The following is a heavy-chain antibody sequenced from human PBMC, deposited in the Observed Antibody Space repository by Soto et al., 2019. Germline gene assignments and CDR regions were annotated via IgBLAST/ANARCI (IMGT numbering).Heavy chain of an antibody. D-gene: IGHD3-10*01. CDR3: AKDGAEGEYYYYYGMDV. CDR1: GFTFSSYA. V-gene: IGHV3-23*01. CDR2: ISGSGGST. J-gene: IGHJ6*02. Sequence: TGGSLRLSCAASGFTFSSYAMSWVRQAPGKGLEWVSAISGSGGSTYYADSVKGRFTISRDNSKNTLYLQMNSLRAEDTAVYYCAKDGAEGEYYYYYGMDVWGQGTTVTVSS.